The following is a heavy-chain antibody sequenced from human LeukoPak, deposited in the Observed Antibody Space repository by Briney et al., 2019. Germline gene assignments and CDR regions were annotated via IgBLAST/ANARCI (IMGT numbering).Heavy chain of an antibody. CDR2: IYYSGST. D-gene: IGHD3-22*01. J-gene: IGHJ4*02. CDR1: GGSISSGGYY. V-gene: IGHV4-31*03. CDR3: ARGRYYYDSSGYYYPFDY. Sequence: SETLSLTRTVSGGSISSGGYYWSWIRQHPGKGLEWIGYIYYSGSTYYDPSLKSRVTISVDTSKNQFTLKLSSVTAADTAVYYCARGRYYYDSSGYYYPFDYWGQGTLVTVSS.